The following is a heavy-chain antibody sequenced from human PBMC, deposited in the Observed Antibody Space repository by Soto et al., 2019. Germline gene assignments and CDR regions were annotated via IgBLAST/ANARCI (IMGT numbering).Heavy chain of an antibody. V-gene: IGHV4-4*02. CDR1: GASISNTDW. Sequence: KASETLSLTCAVSGASISNTDWWSWVRQRPGKGLEWIGEIYHSGTTNCDPSLKSRVTISLDKSKSQFSLKLTSVTAADTVVYYCAIPGAGDFDYWGQGTLVTVSS. J-gene: IGHJ4*02. CDR2: IYHSGTT. D-gene: IGHD6-13*01. CDR3: AIPGAGDFDY.